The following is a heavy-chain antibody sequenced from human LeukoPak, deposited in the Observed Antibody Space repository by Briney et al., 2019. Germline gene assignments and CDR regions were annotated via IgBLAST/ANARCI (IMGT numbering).Heavy chain of an antibody. Sequence: SETLSLTCTVSGVSISSYYWSWIRQPPGKGLEWIGYIYYSGSTNYNPSLKSRVTISVDTSKNQFSLKLSSVTAADTAVYYCARDGYKPLWGQGTLVTVSS. V-gene: IGHV4-59*01. J-gene: IGHJ4*02. D-gene: IGHD5-24*01. CDR2: IYYSGST. CDR3: ARDGYKPL. CDR1: GVSISSYY.